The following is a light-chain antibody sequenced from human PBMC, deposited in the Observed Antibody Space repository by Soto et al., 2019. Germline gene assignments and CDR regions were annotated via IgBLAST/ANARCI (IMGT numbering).Light chain of an antibody. Sequence: DIQMTQSPSSLSASVGDTVTITCRASQSISSYLTWYQQKPGKDPKLLIYAAYNLQSGVPSRFSGSGSGTDFTLTISSLQPEDFAAYYCQQSYDMPWTFGQGTKVDI. J-gene: IGKJ1*01. V-gene: IGKV1-39*01. CDR3: QQSYDMPWT. CDR2: AAY. CDR1: QSISSY.